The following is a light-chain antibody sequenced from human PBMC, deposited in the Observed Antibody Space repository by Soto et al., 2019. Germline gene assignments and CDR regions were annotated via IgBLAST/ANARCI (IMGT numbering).Light chain of an antibody. CDR2: DAS. Sequence: EIVLTQSPATLSLSPGERAILSCRASQSVSTYLAWYQHKSGQPPRLLIYDASTRATGIPARFSGSGSGTDFTLTISSLEPEDFAVYYCQQRSDWLTFGGGTKVEIK. CDR1: QSVSTY. V-gene: IGKV3-11*01. CDR3: QQRSDWLT. J-gene: IGKJ4*01.